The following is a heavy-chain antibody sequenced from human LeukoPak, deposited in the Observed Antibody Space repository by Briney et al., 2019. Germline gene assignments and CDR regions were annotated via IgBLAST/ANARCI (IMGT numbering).Heavy chain of an antibody. CDR3: ARGPRDGYNYLAYFDY. J-gene: IGHJ4*02. V-gene: IGHV1-2*02. D-gene: IGHD5-24*01. Sequence: ASVKVSCKASGYTLTDYYIHWVRQAPGQGLEWVGWINPNTGGTHYSQRFQGRVTVTRDTSITTAYMDLSRLTSDDTAVFYCARGPRDGYNYLAYFDYWGQGTLVTVSS. CDR1: GYTLTDYY. CDR2: INPNTGGT.